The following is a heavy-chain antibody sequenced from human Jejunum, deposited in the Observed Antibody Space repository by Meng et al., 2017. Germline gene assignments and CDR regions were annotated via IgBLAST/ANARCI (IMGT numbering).Heavy chain of an antibody. V-gene: IGHV4-30-4*01. Sequence: QLQESGPGMVKPSQSVSLTSPVSGGSINSVPYYWIWIRQPPGMGLECLGYIQSGGNTYNTPSLKTRLAMSLDTSKNQISLRLTSVTAADTATYYCVRNTVIPDARTFDFWGRGALVTVSS. J-gene: IGHJ4*02. CDR3: VRNTVIPDARTFDF. CDR1: GGSINSVPYY. CDR2: IQSGGNT. D-gene: IGHD2-21*01.